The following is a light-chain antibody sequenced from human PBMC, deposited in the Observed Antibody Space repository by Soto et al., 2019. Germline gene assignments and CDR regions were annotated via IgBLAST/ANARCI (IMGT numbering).Light chain of an antibody. CDR3: QHYYSYSEA. CDR1: QTISSW. V-gene: IGKV1-5*03. CDR2: KAS. J-gene: IGKJ1*01. Sequence: DIQMTQSPSTLSGSVGDRVTITCRASQTISSWLAWYQQKPGKAPKLLIYKASTLKSGVPSRFSGSGSGTEFTLTISSLQPDDVATYYCQHYYSYSEAFGQGTKVELK.